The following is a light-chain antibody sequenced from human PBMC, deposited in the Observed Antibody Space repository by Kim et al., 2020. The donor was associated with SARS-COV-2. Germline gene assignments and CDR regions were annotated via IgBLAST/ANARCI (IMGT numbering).Light chain of an antibody. Sequence: SYELTQPPSMSVAPGKTARITCGGNNIGSKSVHWYQQKPGQAPVVVIYYDSDRPSGIPERFSGSNSGNTATLTISRVEAGDEADYYCQVWDSSSDHVVFGGWTKLTVL. V-gene: IGLV3-21*04. J-gene: IGLJ2*01. CDR3: QVWDSSSDHVV. CDR2: YDS. CDR1: NIGSKS.